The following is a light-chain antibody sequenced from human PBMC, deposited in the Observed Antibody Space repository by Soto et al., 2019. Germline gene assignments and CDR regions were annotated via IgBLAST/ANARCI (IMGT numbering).Light chain of an antibody. CDR2: AAS. Sequence: DIQMTQSPSSLSASVGDRVTISCRASQTINTYVNWYLQKPGKAPKLLIYAASSLHSGVPSRFSGSGSWTYFTLTISSLQPEDFSTYYCQQSFSTPLTFGQGTKVEIK. CDR3: QQSFSTPLT. J-gene: IGKJ1*01. V-gene: IGKV1-39*01. CDR1: QTINTY.